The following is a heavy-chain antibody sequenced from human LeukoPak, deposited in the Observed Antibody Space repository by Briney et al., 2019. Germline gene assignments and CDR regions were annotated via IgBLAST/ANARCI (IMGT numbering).Heavy chain of an antibody. Sequence: SVKVSCKASGGTFSSYAISWVRQAPGQGLEWMGGIIPIFGTANYAQKFQGRVTITADESTSTAYMELSSLRSEDTAVYYCARAVYYYDSSGYSSFDYWGQGTLVTVSS. CDR1: GGTFSSYA. V-gene: IGHV1-69*13. D-gene: IGHD3-22*01. J-gene: IGHJ4*02. CDR3: ARAVYYYDSSGYSSFDY. CDR2: IIPIFGTA.